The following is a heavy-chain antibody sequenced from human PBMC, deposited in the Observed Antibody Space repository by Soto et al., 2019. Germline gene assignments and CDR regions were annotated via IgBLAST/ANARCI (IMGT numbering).Heavy chain of an antibody. V-gene: IGHV4-4*07. CDR2: IFGSGAT. CDR3: AKIPPVAALDS. J-gene: IGHJ5*01. CDR1: GASIRNYY. Sequence: SETLSLTCTVSGASIRNYYWTWIRQSGGKGLEWVGRIFGSGATNYNPSLSSRTTMSVDAAKNLLTLNVSSVTAADTAVYYCAKIPPVAALDSWCLRVVVAVSS.